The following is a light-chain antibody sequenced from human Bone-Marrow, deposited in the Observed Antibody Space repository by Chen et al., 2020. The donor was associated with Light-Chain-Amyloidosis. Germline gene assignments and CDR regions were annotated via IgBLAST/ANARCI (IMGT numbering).Light chain of an antibody. V-gene: IGLV3-25*03. CDR2: RDT. CDR3: QSADSSGTYEVI. J-gene: IGLJ2*01. Sequence: SYELTHPPSVSVSAGQTARITCSGDDLPTKYAYWYQQKPGQAPVLVIHRDTERPSGISERFSGSSSGTTATLTISGVQAEDEADYHWQSADSSGTYEVIFGGGTKLTVL. CDR1: DLPTKY.